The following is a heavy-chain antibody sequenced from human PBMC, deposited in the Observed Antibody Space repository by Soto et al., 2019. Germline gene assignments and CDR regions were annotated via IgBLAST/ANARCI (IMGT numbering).Heavy chain of an antibody. J-gene: IGHJ5*02. Sequence: QVQLVESGGGVVQPGRSLRLSCAASGFTFSSYGMHWVRQAPGKGLEWVAVIWYDGSNKYYADSVKGRFTISRDNSKNTLYLQMNSLRAEDTAVYYCAREPDIAARPERNCFDPWGQGTLVTVSS. CDR2: IWYDGSNK. D-gene: IGHD6-6*01. CDR1: GFTFSSYG. CDR3: AREPDIAARPERNCFDP. V-gene: IGHV3-33*01.